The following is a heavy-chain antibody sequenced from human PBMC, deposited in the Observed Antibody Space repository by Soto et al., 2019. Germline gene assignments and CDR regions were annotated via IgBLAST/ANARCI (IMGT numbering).Heavy chain of an antibody. Sequence: QVQMVQSGAEVKKPGASVKVSCKASGYTFTNYGINWVRQAPGQGLELIGWVSAYNGERRYAQRVQVRLIITTDTSTTTAYMELRSLRSDHTAVYYCSRGTSIPSSGDYWVQGTLVTVSS. V-gene: IGHV1-18*01. CDR3: SRGTSIPSSGDY. J-gene: IGHJ4*01. CDR1: GYTFTNYG. D-gene: IGHD2-2*02. CDR2: VSAYNGER.